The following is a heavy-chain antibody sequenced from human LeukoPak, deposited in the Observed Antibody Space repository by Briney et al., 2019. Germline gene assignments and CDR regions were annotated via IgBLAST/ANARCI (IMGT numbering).Heavy chain of an antibody. CDR3: ARPGVKYSDYGSDAFDI. CDR2: IYPGDSDI. D-gene: IGHD5-12*01. J-gene: IGHJ3*02. CDR1: GYSFTNYW. Sequence: GESLKISCKGSGYSFTNYWIGWVRQMPGKGLEWMGIIYPGDSDIRYSPSFEGQVTISADKSITTAYLQWSSLKASDTAMYYCARPGVKYSDYGSDAFDIWGQGTMVTVSS. V-gene: IGHV5-51*01.